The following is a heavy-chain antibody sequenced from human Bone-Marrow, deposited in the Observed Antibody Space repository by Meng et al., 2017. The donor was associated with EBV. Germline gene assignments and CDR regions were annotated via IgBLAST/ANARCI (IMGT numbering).Heavy chain of an antibody. Sequence: GQLVRSGAEVKKPGASGKVSCKASGYTFTSYDINWVRQATGQGLEWMGWMNPNSGNTGYAQKFQGRVTMTRNTSISTAYMELSSLRSKDTAVYYCARDSGASVGGWFDPWGQGTLVTVSS. V-gene: IGHV1-8*01. CDR3: ARDSGASVGGWFDP. J-gene: IGHJ5*02. CDR1: GYTFTSYD. D-gene: IGHD5/OR15-5a*01. CDR2: MNPNSGNT.